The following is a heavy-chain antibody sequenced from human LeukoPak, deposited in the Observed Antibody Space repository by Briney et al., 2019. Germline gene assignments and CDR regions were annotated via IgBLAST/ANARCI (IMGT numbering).Heavy chain of an antibody. D-gene: IGHD1-26*01. V-gene: IGHV1-69*01. Sequence: SSVKVSCKAPGGTFSSYAISWVRQAPGRGLEWMGGIIPIFGTAHYAQKFQGRITITAGESPRTAFTAPSSLGSDDTAVFYFARDGGATTTFDHWGQGTLVTVSS. CDR1: GGTFSSYA. CDR3: ARDGGATTTFDH. J-gene: IGHJ4*02. CDR2: IIPIFGTA.